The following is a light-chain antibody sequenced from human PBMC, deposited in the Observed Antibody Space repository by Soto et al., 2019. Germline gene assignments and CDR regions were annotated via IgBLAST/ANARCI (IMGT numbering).Light chain of an antibody. CDR3: QQRSNWLYT. J-gene: IGKJ2*01. Sequence: EIVLTQSPATLSLSPGERATLSCRASQSVSSYLAWYQQQPGQAPRLLIYDASNRATGIPARFSGRGSGTDFTLTISSLEPEDFPVYYCQQRSNWLYTFGQGTKLEIK. V-gene: IGKV3-11*01. CDR1: QSVSSY. CDR2: DAS.